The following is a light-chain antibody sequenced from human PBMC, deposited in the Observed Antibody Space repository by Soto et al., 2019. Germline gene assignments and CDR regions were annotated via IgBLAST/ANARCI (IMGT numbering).Light chain of an antibody. CDR1: NRYVGSYNL. J-gene: IGLJ3*02. V-gene: IGLV2-14*01. CDR3: SSYTTTSTLV. CDR2: EVR. Sequence: QSVLTQPASVSGSPGKSITIACTGPNRYVGSYNLVSWYQQRPGEAPKLIISEVRNRPSGISYRFTGSKSGNTASLTISGFQAEDEADYYCSSYTTTSTLVFGGGTKVTVL.